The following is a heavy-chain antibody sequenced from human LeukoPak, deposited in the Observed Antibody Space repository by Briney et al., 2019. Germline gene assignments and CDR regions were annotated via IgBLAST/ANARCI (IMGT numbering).Heavy chain of an antibody. J-gene: IGHJ5*02. D-gene: IGHD1-1*01. V-gene: IGHV4-59*02. CDR1: GGSVSSYY. CDR3: ARGFSSGWNGRVSFDP. Sequence: SETLSLTCTVFGGSVSSYYRNWIRQPPGKGLEWIGFFYHSGGTHYNPSLKSRVTISLDTSKNQLSLNLNSVTAADTAVYYCARGFSSGWNGRVSFDPWGQGTLVTVSS. CDR2: FYHSGGT.